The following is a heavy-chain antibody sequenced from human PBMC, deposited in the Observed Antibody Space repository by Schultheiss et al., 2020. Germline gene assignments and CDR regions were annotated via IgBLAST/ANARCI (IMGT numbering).Heavy chain of an antibody. V-gene: IGHV3-30*18. Sequence: WGSLRLSCAASGFTFSSYGMHWVRQAPGKGLEWVAVISYDGSNKYYADSVKGRFTISRDNSKNTLYLQMNSLRAEDTAVYYCAKAENKWELRDAFDIWGQGTMVTVSS. CDR2: ISYDGSNK. CDR1: GFTFSSYG. D-gene: IGHD1-26*01. J-gene: IGHJ3*02. CDR3: AKAENKWELRDAFDI.